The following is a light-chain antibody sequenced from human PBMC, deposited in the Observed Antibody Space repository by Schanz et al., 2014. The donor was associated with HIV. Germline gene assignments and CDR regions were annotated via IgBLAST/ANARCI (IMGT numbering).Light chain of an antibody. J-gene: IGKJ1*01. CDR3: QQYNSYST. CDR1: QTISRY. V-gene: IGKV3-11*01. Sequence: EIVLTQSPATLSLSPGERATLSCRASQTISRYLAWYQQKPGQAPRLLIYDASNRATGVPARFSGSGSGTEFTLTISSLQPDDFATYYCQQYNSYSTFGQGTKVEIK. CDR2: DAS.